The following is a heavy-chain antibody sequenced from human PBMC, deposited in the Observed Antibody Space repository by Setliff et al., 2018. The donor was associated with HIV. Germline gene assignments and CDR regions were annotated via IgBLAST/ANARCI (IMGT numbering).Heavy chain of an antibody. D-gene: IGHD3-3*01. Sequence: SETLSLTCTVSGASISSGGYYWNWIRQHPGKGLEWIGHIYYSGSTYYTPSFKSRVTISVDTSKNQFSLKLSSVTAADTAMYYCARDLTSPNDFWSRAFDIWGQGTMVTVSS. CDR3: ARDLTSPNDFWSRAFDI. V-gene: IGHV4-31*03. J-gene: IGHJ3*02. CDR2: IYYSGST. CDR1: GASISSGGYY.